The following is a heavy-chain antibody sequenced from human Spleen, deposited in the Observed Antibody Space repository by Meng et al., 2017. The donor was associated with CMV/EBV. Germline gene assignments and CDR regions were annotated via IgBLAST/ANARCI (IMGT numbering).Heavy chain of an antibody. CDR2: MNPNSGDT. D-gene: IGHD3-3*01. V-gene: IGHV1-8*03. J-gene: IGHJ4*02. CDR1: GYTFTSHY. Sequence: ASVKVSCKASGYTFTSHYINWVRQAPGQGLEWVGWMNPNSGDTGYAQKFQGRVTITRDTSITTAYMELSSLRSDDTAVYYCTRGLFFWGQGTLVTVSS. CDR3: TRGLFF.